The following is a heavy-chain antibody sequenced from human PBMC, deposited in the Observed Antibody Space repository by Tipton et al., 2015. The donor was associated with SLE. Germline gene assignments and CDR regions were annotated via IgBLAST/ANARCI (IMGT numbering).Heavy chain of an antibody. Sequence: TLSLTCTVSGGSISSGGYYWSWIRQHPGKGLEWIGYIYYSGGTNYNPSLKSRVTISVDTSKNQFSLKLSSVTAADTAVYYCAREDSSSPREYYFDYWGQGTLVTVSS. J-gene: IGHJ4*02. D-gene: IGHD6-6*01. CDR2: IYYSGGT. CDR3: AREDSSSPREYYFDY. V-gene: IGHV4-61*08. CDR1: GGSISSGGYY.